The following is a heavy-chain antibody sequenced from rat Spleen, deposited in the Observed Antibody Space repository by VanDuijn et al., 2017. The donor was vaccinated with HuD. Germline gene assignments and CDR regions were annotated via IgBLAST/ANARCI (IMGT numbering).Heavy chain of an antibody. J-gene: IGHJ2*01. Sequence: EVQLVESDGGLVQPGRSLKLSCAASGFTFSDYYMSWVRQAPTMGLDWVATISSSGDRTFYRDSVKGRFTISRDNAKSTLYLQMDSLRSEDTATYYCTTSYYAYYFDYWGQGVMVTVSS. CDR3: TTSYYAYYFDY. CDR1: GFTFSDYY. D-gene: IGHD1-6*01. V-gene: IGHV5-27*01. CDR2: ISSSGDRT.